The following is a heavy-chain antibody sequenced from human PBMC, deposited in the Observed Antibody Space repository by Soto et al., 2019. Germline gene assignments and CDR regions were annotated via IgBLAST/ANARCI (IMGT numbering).Heavy chain of an antibody. Sequence: ASVKVSCKVSGYTLSELSMHWVRQAPGKGLEWMGGFDREKGETVYVQNFQGRVTMTEDRSTDTAYMELSSLRFEDTAVYYCATPTLFSSYWYRNYDFDYWGQGTLVTVSS. CDR1: GYTLSELS. D-gene: IGHD6-13*01. CDR3: ATPTLFSSYWYRNYDFDY. J-gene: IGHJ4*02. V-gene: IGHV1-24*01. CDR2: FDREKGET.